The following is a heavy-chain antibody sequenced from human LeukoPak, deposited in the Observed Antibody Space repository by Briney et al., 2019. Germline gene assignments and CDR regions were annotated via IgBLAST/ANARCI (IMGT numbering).Heavy chain of an antibody. CDR1: GGSISSYY. D-gene: IGHD4-11*01. CDR2: IYTSGST. CDR3: ARDKVSQYSNYMGDAFDI. J-gene: IGHJ3*02. V-gene: IGHV4-4*07. Sequence: SETLSLTCAVSGGSISSYYWSWIRQPAGKGLEWIGRIYTSGSTNYNPSLKSRVTMSVDTSKNQFSLKLSSVTAADTAVYYCARDKVSQYSNYMGDAFDIWGQGTMVTVSS.